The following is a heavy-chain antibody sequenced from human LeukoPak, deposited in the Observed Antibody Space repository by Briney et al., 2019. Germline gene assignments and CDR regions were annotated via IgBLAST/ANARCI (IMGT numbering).Heavy chain of an antibody. CDR1: GYTFTGYY. V-gene: IGHV1-2*02. J-gene: IGHJ4*02. CDR3: ARERGIAAVGNWGY. D-gene: IGHD6-13*01. Sequence: ASVKVSCKASGYTFTGYYMHWVRQAPGQGLEWMGWINPNSGGTNYAQKFQGRVTMTRDTSISTAYMELSRLRSDDTAVYYCARERGIAAVGNWGYWGQGTLVTVSS. CDR2: INPNSGGT.